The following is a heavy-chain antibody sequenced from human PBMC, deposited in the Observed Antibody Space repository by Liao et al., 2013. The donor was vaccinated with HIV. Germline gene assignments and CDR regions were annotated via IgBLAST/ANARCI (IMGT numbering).Heavy chain of an antibody. V-gene: IGHV4-4*07. D-gene: IGHD6-13*01. CDR3: ARAYSSWYGGGGYFDL. Sequence: QVQLQESGPGLVKPSETLSLTCTVSGASISTSYWSWIRQSAGKGLEWIGRIYTSGTTSSNPSLKSRVTMSVDTSKSQLSLKLTSVTAADTAVYYCARAYSSWYGGGGYFDLWGRGTLVTVSS. CDR1: GASISTSY. J-gene: IGHJ2*01. CDR2: IYTSGTT.